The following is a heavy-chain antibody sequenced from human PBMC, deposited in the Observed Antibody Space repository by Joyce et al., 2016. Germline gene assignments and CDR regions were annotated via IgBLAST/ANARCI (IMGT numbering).Heavy chain of an antibody. J-gene: IGHJ4*02. CDR1: GLTFRTTW. CDR2: IKSKNDGETL. CDR3: TADPRY. V-gene: IGHV3-15*01. Sequence: VQLVESGGGLVQPGEYLRLSCGVSGLTFRTTWVSWVSQAPGKGLEWIGRIKSKNDGETLDYRETVKGRLTLSRDDSTNAVYLQMDSLKVEDTAMYYCTADPRYWGRGTLVTVSS.